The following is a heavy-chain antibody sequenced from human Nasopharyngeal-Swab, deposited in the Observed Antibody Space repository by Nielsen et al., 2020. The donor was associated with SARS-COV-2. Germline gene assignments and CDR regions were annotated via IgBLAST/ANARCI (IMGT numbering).Heavy chain of an antibody. CDR2: IYYSGST. Sequence: WIRQPPEKGLEWIGYIYYSGSTYYNPSLKSRVTISVDTSKNQFSLKLSSVTAADTAVYYCARDRTDYDILTGWSYYGMDVWGQGTTVTVSS. J-gene: IGHJ6*02. V-gene: IGHV4-31*02. CDR3: ARDRTDYDILTGWSYYGMDV. D-gene: IGHD3-9*01.